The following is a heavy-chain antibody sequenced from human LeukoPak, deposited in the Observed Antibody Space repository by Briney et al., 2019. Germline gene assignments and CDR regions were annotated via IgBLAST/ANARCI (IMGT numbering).Heavy chain of an antibody. J-gene: IGHJ5*02. CDR3: ARAGSWLRWKGYNWFDP. V-gene: IGHV7-4-1*02. CDR1: GYTFTSYA. Sequence: ASVKVSCKASGYTFTSYAMNWVRPAPGQGLEWMGWINTNTGNPTYAQGFTGRFVFSLDTSVSTAYLQISSLKAEDTAVYYCARAGSWLRWKGYNWFDPWGQGTLVTVSS. CDR2: INTNTGNP. D-gene: IGHD4-23*01.